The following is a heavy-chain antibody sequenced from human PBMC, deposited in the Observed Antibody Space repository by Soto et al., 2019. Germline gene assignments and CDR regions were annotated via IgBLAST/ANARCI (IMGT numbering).Heavy chain of an antibody. Sequence: QVQLVQSGAEVKKPGASVKLSCRTSGYTFTHYYIHWLRQAPGQGLEWLAIINPASGSTNYAQDFQGRVTLTMDTSTTTVYMELSGLSAEDTDIFYCARDLAAGDYWGQGTLVTVSS. J-gene: IGHJ4*02. V-gene: IGHV1-46*01. CDR2: INPASGST. CDR1: GYTFTHYY. CDR3: ARDLAAGDY. D-gene: IGHD6-13*01.